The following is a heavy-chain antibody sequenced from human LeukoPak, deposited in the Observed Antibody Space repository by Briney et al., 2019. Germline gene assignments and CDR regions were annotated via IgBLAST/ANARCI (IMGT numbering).Heavy chain of an antibody. CDR3: ARAQGPSNWFDP. V-gene: IGHV3-30*03. J-gene: IGHJ5*02. CDR2: ISNGGSYK. Sequence: GGSLRLSCEASGFTFSTYGMHWVRQALGKGLEWVAGISNGGSYKYYADSVKGRFTISRDNSKNTLYLQMNSLRAEDTAVYYCARAQGPSNWFDPWGQGTLVTVSS. CDR1: GFTFSTYG.